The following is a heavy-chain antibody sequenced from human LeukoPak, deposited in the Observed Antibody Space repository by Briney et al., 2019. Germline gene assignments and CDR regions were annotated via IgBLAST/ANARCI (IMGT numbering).Heavy chain of an antibody. J-gene: IGHJ6*03. CDR3: ARGIVVVPAPWDYYYYMDV. V-gene: IGHV1-18*03. CDR1: GYTFTSYG. Sequence: GASVKVSCKASGYTFTSYGISWVRQAPGQGLEWMGWTSAYNGNTNYAQKLQGRVTMTTDTSTSTAYMELRSLRSDDMAVYYCARGIVVVPAPWDYYYYMDVWGKGTTVTVSS. CDR2: TSAYNGNT. D-gene: IGHD2-2*01.